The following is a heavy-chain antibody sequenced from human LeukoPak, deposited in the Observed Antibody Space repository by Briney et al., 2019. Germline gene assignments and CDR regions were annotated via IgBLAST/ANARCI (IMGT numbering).Heavy chain of an antibody. CDR2: ISNSGTTT. Sequence: VGSLRLSCAASGFTFSDCAMSWVRQAPGKGLEWVSTISNSGTTTYYAESMKGRFTISRDNSKNTLYLQMNSLRAEDTAVYYCAKDAIVVVTATNWGQGTLVTVSS. J-gene: IGHJ4*02. V-gene: IGHV3-23*01. CDR1: GFTFSDCA. D-gene: IGHD2-21*02. CDR3: AKDAIVVVTATN.